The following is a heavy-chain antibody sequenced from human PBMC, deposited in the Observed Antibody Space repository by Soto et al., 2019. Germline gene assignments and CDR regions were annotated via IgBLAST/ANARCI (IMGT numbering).Heavy chain of an antibody. D-gene: IGHD3-3*01. CDR3: ARDYHFWSGYYRVYYGMDV. J-gene: IGHJ6*02. Sequence: PSETLSLTCTVSGGSISSGGYYWSWIRQHPGKGLEWIGYIYYSGSTYYNPSLKSRVTISVDTSKNQFSLKLSSVTAADTAVYYCARDYHFWSGYYRVYYGMDVWGQGTTVTVSS. V-gene: IGHV4-31*03. CDR2: IYYSGST. CDR1: GGSISSGGYY.